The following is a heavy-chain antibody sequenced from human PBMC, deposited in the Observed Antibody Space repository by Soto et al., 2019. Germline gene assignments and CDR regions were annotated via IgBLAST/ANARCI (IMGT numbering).Heavy chain of an antibody. D-gene: IGHD6-19*01. Sequence: PVGSLRLSCASSVFTFSSYSMNWVRHSPGKWLEWVSSISSSSSYIYYADSVKGRFTISRDNAKNSLYLQMNSLRAEDTAVYYCASLPSDKYSSAVNAFDIWGQGTMVIVSS. CDR2: ISSSSSYI. J-gene: IGHJ3*02. CDR1: VFTFSSYS. V-gene: IGHV3-21*01. CDR3: ASLPSDKYSSAVNAFDI.